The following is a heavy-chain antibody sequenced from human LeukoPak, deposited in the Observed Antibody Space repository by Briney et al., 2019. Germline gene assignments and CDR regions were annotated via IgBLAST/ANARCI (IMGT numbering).Heavy chain of an antibody. CDR3: ARVEAGYCSSTSCSKFYYYGMDV. CDR1: GGSFSGYY. V-gene: IGHV4-34*01. D-gene: IGHD2-2*01. J-gene: IGHJ6*02. CDR2: INHSGST. Sequence: PSETLSLTCAVYGGSFSGYYWSWIRQPPGKGLEWIGEINHSGSTNYNPSLKSRVTISVDTSKNQFSLKLSSVTAADTAAYYCARVEAGYCSSTSCSKFYYYGMDVWGQGTTVTVSS.